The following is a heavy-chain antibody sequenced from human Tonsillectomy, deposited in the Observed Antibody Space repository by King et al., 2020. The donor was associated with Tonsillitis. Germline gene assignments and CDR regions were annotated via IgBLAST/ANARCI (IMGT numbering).Heavy chain of an antibody. CDR3: ASPREQLVRDYYYNGLDV. CDR1: GGTFSSNG. Sequence: QLVQSGAEVKKPGSSVTVSCKASGGTFSSNGLTWVQQAPGQGLEWMGGIIPIFGTTNYAQKFQGRVTISEDKVTSTAYMELSSLKSDDTAVYYCASPREQLVRDYYYNGLDVWGPGTPVTVSS. V-gene: IGHV1-69*06. CDR2: IIPIFGTT. D-gene: IGHD6-13*01. J-gene: IGHJ6*02.